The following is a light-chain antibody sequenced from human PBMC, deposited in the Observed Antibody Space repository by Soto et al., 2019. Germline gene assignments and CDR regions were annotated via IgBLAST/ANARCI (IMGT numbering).Light chain of an antibody. CDR3: QQYGSSPWT. J-gene: IGKJ1*01. CDR2: GAS. CDR1: QSVSSSY. Sequence: ESVLTQSPGTLSLSAGKISTLSCRASQSVSSSYLSWYQQKTGQDPRLLIYGASSRATGIPARFSGSGSGTDFTLTISRLDTEDFAVYYCQQYGSSPWTFGLGTKVE. V-gene: IGKV3-20*01.